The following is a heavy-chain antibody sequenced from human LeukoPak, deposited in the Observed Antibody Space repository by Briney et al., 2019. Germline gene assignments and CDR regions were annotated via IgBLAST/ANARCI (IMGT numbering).Heavy chain of an antibody. D-gene: IGHD2-15*01. J-gene: IGHJ5*02. Sequence: GGSLRLSCAASGFTFSSSGMHWVRQAPGKGLEWVASIRSDGSNKYYADSVKGRFTISRDNSKNTLYLEMSSLRPEDTAIYSCAKSLGYCRGGSCYPWGQGTLVTVSS. CDR1: GFTFSSSG. CDR2: IRSDGSNK. V-gene: IGHV3-30*02. CDR3: AKSLGYCRGGSCYP.